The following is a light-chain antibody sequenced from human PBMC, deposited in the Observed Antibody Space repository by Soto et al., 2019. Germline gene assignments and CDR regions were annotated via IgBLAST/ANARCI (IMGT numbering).Light chain of an antibody. Sequence: EIVLTQSPGTLSLSPGEIATLSCRASQSVSSSYLAWYQQKPGQAPRLLIYCASSRATGIPDRFSGSGSGTDLTITIRRLEPEDFAVCYCQQYXSSLFGGGTKV. CDR2: CAS. CDR1: QSVSSSY. CDR3: QQYXSSL. V-gene: IGKV3-20*01. J-gene: IGKJ4*01.